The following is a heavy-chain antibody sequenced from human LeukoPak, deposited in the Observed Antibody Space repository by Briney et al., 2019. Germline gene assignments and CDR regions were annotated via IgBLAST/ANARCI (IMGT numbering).Heavy chain of an antibody. CDR3: ARDDLSGIQLPDY. CDR1: GGTFSSYA. CDR2: IIPIFGTT. Sequence: GSSVKVSCKASGGTFSSYAISWVRQAPGQGLEWMGGIIPIFGTTNYAQKFQGRVTITAGESTSTAYMELSSLRSEDTAVYYCARDDLSGIQLPDYWGQGTLVTVSS. V-gene: IGHV1-69*01. J-gene: IGHJ4*02. D-gene: IGHD5-18*01.